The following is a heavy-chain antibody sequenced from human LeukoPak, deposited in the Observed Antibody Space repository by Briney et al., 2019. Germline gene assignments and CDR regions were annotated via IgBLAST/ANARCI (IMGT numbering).Heavy chain of an antibody. CDR2: ISGSGGST. J-gene: IGHJ3*02. Sequence: PSETLSLTCAVYGGSFSGYYWSWVRQAPGKGLEWVSAISGSGGSTYYADSVKGRFTISRDNSKNTLYLQMNSLRAEDTAVYYCAKDAVPVPHDAFDIWGQGTMVTVSS. D-gene: IGHD1-1*01. CDR3: AKDAVPVPHDAFDI. V-gene: IGHV3-23*01. CDR1: GGSFSGYY.